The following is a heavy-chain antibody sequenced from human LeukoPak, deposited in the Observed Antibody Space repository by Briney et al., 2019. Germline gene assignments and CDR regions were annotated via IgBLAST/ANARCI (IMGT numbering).Heavy chain of an antibody. Sequence: SQTLSLTCAISGDSVSSNSAAWNWIRQSPSTGLEWLGRTYYRSKWYNDYAGSVKSRITINPDTSKNQFSLQVNSVTPEDTAVYYCAKSGSYLEYLQHWGQGTPVTVSS. CDR2: TYYRSKWYN. D-gene: IGHD1-26*01. J-gene: IGHJ1*01. CDR3: AKSGSYLEYLQH. V-gene: IGHV6-1*01. CDR1: GDSVSSNSAA.